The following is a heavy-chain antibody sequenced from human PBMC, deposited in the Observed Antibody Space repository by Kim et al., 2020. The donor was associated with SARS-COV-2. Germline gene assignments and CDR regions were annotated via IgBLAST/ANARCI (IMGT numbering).Heavy chain of an antibody. V-gene: IGHV5-10-1*01. D-gene: IGHD5-12*01. CDR3: ARQYRDGYTYYFDY. J-gene: IGHJ4*02. CDR2: IDPSESYI. Sequence: GDSLKISCAVSGFSFTGHWITWVRRLPGKGLEWMARIDPSESYINYNPSFQGHVVLSADKSINTAYLQWSSLKASDTAIYFCARQYRDGYTYYFDYWGQGTLVTVSS. CDR1: GFSFTGHW.